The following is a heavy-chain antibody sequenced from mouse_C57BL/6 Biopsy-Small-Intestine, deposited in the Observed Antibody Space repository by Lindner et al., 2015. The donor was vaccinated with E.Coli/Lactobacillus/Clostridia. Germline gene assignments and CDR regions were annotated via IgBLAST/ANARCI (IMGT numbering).Heavy chain of an antibody. CDR3: AREGVNYSNYYAMDY. CDR2: VNPRNGGT. J-gene: IGHJ4*01. D-gene: IGHD2-5*01. CDR1: GYTFTDYY. V-gene: IGHV1-19*01. Sequence: VQLQESGPELVKPGASVKMSCKASGYTFTDYYMNWVIQSHGKSLEWIGRVNPRNGGTSYNQKFKGKATLTVDKSLSTAYMQLNSLTSEDSAVYYCAREGVNYSNYYAMDYWGQGTSVTVSS.